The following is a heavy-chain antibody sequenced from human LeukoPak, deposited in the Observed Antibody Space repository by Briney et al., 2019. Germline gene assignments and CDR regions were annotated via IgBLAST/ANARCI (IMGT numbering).Heavy chain of an antibody. CDR3: ARPELAGFAFDT. CDR1: GYTFTSYY. Sequence: ASVKVSCKASGYTFTSYYMHWVRQAPGQGLEWMGIVNPSGGSTSYAQKFQGRVTMTRDTSTSTVYMELSSLRSEDTAVYYCARPELAGFAFDTWGQGTMVTVSS. CDR2: VNPSGGST. J-gene: IGHJ3*02. V-gene: IGHV1-46*01. D-gene: IGHD2-15*01.